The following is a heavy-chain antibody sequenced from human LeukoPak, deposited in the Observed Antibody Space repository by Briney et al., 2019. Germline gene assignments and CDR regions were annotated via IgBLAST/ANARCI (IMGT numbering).Heavy chain of an antibody. D-gene: IGHD5-18*01. V-gene: IGHV1-69*05. CDR3: AREGDTAVVEGPD. J-gene: IGHJ4*02. CDR2: IIPIFGTA. CDR1: GGTFSSYA. Sequence: ASVKVSCKASGGTFSSYAISWVRQAPGQGLEWMGGIIPIFGTANYAQKFQGRVTITTDESTSTAYMELSSLRSEDTAVYYCAREGDTAVVEGPDWGQGTLVTVSS.